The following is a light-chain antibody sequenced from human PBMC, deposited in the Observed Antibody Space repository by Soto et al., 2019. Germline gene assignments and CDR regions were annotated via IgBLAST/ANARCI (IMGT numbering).Light chain of an antibody. V-gene: IGKV3-20*01. Sequence: EIVLTQSPGTLSLSPGERATLSCRASQSVGRNYLAWYQQKPGQAPRLLIYGASSRATGIPNTFSGSGSGTDFTLTISRLEPEDFAVYYCQQYATSPLTFGGGTKVEIK. CDR3: QQYATSPLT. J-gene: IGKJ4*01. CDR1: QSVGRNY. CDR2: GAS.